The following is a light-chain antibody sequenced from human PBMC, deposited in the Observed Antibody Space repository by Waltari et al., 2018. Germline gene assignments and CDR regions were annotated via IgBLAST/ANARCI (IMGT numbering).Light chain of an antibody. V-gene: IGKV1-9*01. J-gene: IGKJ4*01. CDR2: DAS. CDR1: QGIATF. Sequence: DIQLTQSPSFRSASVGDRVTITFRASQGIATFLTWYQLKPGKAPELLISDASTLQTGVPSRFSASGSGTDFTLTISSLQPEDFATYYCQQFNTFPLTFGGGTKVEVK. CDR3: QQFNTFPLT.